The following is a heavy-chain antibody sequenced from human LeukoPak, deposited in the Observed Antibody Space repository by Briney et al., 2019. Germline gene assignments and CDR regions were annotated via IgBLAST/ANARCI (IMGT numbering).Heavy chain of an antibody. V-gene: IGHV3-21*01. D-gene: IGHD2-15*01. CDR2: IDPSSTYI. CDR3: ARDRIHEGDAFDI. Sequence: GGSLRLSCSASRFTFSSYTMNWVRQAPGKGLEWVSSIDPSSTYIYYADSVKGRFTISRDNAQNSLYLQMNSLRAEDTAVYYCARDRIHEGDAFDIWGQGTMVTVSS. CDR1: RFTFSSYT. J-gene: IGHJ3*02.